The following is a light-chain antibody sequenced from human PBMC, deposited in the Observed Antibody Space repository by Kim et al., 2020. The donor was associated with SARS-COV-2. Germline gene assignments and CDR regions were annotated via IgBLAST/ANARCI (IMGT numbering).Light chain of an antibody. CDR1: QTFCGNY. V-gene: IGKV3-20*01. CDR3: QQYGGSPWT. J-gene: IGKJ1*01. Sequence: SPGDNATPSGPASQTFCGNYLAWYPQTPGQAPRVLIHGASSRATGIPDRFSGSGSGTDFTLTIRRLEPEDFAVYYCQQYGGSPWTFGHGTKVDIK. CDR2: GAS.